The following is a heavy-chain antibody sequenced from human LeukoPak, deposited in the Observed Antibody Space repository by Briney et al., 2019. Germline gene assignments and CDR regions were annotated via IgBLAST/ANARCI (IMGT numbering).Heavy chain of an antibody. J-gene: IGHJ4*02. D-gene: IGHD4-17*01. V-gene: IGHV3-23*01. CDR2: IRGSDGST. Sequence: ETLSLTCTVSGGSISSSSYYWGWIRQPPGKGLEWVSSIRGSDGSTYYADSVKGRFAISRDNSKNTLYLQTNSLRAEDTAVYYCAKDVYGDYGGLDYWGQGTLVTVSS. CDR1: GGSISSSSYY. CDR3: AKDVYGDYGGLDY.